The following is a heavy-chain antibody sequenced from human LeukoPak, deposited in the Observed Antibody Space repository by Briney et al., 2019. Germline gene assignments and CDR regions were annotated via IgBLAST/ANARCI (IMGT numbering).Heavy chain of an antibody. Sequence: PSETLSLTCTVSGVSISSYYWSWVRQAPGKGLEWVGRIKSKTDGGTTDYAAPVKGRFTISRDDSKNTLYLQMNSLKTEDTAVYYCTTESTGTTFGDAFDIWGQGTMVTVSS. CDR3: TTESTGTTFGDAFDI. D-gene: IGHD1-1*01. CDR1: GVSISSYY. J-gene: IGHJ3*02. V-gene: IGHV3-15*01. CDR2: IKSKTDGGTT.